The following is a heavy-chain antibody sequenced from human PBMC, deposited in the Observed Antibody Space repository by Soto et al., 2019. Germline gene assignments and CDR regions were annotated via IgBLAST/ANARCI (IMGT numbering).Heavy chain of an antibody. Sequence: SETLSLTCTVSGDSIGHYYWTWIRQSPGKGLEWIGYIFYSGTTRYNPSLKSRVTLSLDTSKNQFSLKLTSATAADTAVYYCARDPTLVRGVNQQFDYWGQGIQVTVS. CDR1: GDSIGHYY. D-gene: IGHD3-10*01. V-gene: IGHV4-59*01. CDR2: IFYSGTT. CDR3: ARDPTLVRGVNQQFDY. J-gene: IGHJ4*02.